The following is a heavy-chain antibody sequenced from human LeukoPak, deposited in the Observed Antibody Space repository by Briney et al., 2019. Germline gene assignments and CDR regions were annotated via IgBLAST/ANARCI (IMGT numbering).Heavy chain of an antibody. CDR3: ARVYCGGDCYSGGFDY. J-gene: IGHJ4*02. CDR1: GFPFTTYW. D-gene: IGHD2-21*02. CDR2: INSDGRST. V-gene: IGHV3-74*01. Sequence: QPGGSLRLSCSASGFPFTTYWIHWVRQAPGKGLVWVSRINSDGRSTTYADSVKGRFTTSRDNAKNTLYLQMNSLRAEDTAVYYCARVYCGGDCYSGGFDYWGQGTLVTVSS.